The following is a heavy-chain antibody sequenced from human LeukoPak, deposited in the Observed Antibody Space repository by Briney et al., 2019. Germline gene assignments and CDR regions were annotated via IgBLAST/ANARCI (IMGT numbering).Heavy chain of an antibody. V-gene: IGHV1-2*02. CDR2: INPSSGGT. CDR1: GYTFTGYY. CDR3: ARGSTIFGVVIIPVPAFDI. D-gene: IGHD3-3*01. Sequence: ASVKVSCKASGYTFTGYYMHWVRQAPGQGLEWMGWINPSSGGTNYAQKFQGRVTMTRDTSISTAYMELSRLRSDDTAVYYCARGSTIFGVVIIPVPAFDIWGQGTMVTVSS. J-gene: IGHJ3*02.